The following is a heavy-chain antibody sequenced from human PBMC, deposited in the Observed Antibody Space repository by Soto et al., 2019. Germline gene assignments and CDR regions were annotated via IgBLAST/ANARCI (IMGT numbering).Heavy chain of an antibody. CDR1: GYSFTSYW. D-gene: IGHD2-15*01. Sequence: AESLKIACKGSGYSFTSYWISWVRQMPGKGLEWMGRIDPSDSYTNYSPSFQGHVTISADKSISTAYLQWSSLKASDTAMYYCARLSGAIYYYYGMDVWGQGTTVTVSS. V-gene: IGHV5-10-1*01. CDR3: ARLSGAIYYYYGMDV. J-gene: IGHJ6*02. CDR2: IDPSDSYT.